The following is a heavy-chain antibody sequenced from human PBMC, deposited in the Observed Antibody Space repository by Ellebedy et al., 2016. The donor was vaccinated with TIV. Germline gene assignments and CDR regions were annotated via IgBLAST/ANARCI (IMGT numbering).Heavy chain of an antibody. CDR1: GFNFSAYG. V-gene: IGHV3-30*03. CDR3: VRGLLNNWVYFDR. Sequence: GGSLRLXXAASGFNFSAYGMHWVRQAPGKGLEWVAVISYDGSNKYYPDSVKGRFTISRDNSKNTVSLQMDSLRPDDTAVVYCVRGLLNNWVYFDRWGQGSLVTVSS. J-gene: IGHJ4*02. D-gene: IGHD1-20*01. CDR2: ISYDGSNK.